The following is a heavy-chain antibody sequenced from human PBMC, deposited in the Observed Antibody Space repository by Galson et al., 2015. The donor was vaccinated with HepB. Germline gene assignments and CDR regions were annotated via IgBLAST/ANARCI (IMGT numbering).Heavy chain of an antibody. V-gene: IGHV2-5*02. CDR2: IYWDDDK. D-gene: IGHD3-22*01. CDR3: AHLTYYYDGSGSYPGQ. J-gene: IGHJ1*01. Sequence: PALVKPTQTLTLTCTFSGFSLRTSGVGVGWIRQPPGKALEWLALIYWDDDKSYSPSLKSRLTITKDTSKNQVVLTMTNMDPVDTATYYCAHLTYYYDGSGSYPGQWGQGTLVTVS. CDR1: GFSLRTSGVG.